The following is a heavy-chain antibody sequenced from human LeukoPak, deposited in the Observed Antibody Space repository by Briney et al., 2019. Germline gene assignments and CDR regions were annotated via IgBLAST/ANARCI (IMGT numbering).Heavy chain of an antibody. V-gene: IGHV3-48*04. D-gene: IGHD2-2*01. CDR1: GFTFSSYS. CDR2: ISSSSRTI. CDR3: ARGSKRSTTDY. Sequence: GGSLRLSCAASGFTFSSYSMNWVRQAPGKGLEWVSYISSSSRTIYYADSVKGRFTISRDNAKNSLYLQMSSLRAEDTAVYYCARGSKRSTTDYWGQGTLVTVSS. J-gene: IGHJ4*02.